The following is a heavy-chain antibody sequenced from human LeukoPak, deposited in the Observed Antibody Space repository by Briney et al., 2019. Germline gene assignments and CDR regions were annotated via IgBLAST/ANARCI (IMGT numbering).Heavy chain of an antibody. J-gene: IGHJ4*02. CDR3: VRGGRYYYDSNGYYPRFDF. V-gene: IGHV3-7*01. Sequence: GGSLRLSCTASGFIFSVYWMSWVRQAPGKGLEWVAHIKEDGSEKNYVASVKGRFTISRDNAKNSLYLEMNSLKAEDTAVYYCVRGGRYYYDSNGYYPRFDFWGQGSLVIVSS. CDR1: GFIFSVYW. CDR2: IKEDGSEK. D-gene: IGHD3-22*01.